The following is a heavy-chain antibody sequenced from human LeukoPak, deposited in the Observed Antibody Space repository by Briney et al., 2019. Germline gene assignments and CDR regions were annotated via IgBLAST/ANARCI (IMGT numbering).Heavy chain of an antibody. V-gene: IGHV1-46*01. Sequence: ASVKVSCKASGYALTSYYMHWVRQAPGQGLEWMGIINPTVGDTIYAQKFQGRVTMTRDMSTSTVYMELSSLRSDDTAVYYCARYGFSSSWQGGWHAFDIWGQGTMVTVSS. CDR1: GYALTSYY. CDR2: INPTVGDT. J-gene: IGHJ3*02. CDR3: ARYGFSSSWQGGWHAFDI. D-gene: IGHD6-13*01.